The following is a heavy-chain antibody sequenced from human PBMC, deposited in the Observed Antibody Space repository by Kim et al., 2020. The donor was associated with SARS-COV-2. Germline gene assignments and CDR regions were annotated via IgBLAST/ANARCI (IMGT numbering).Heavy chain of an antibody. CDR2: IYNLGST. CDR3: ARRGFVDYWYFDL. J-gene: IGHJ2*01. CDR1: GDSFSGSYY. V-gene: IGHV4-59*01. Sequence: SETLSLTCTISGDSFSGSYYWSWVRQPPGKGLEWIGDIYNLGSTNYNPSLESRVTILGDMSKNRFSLKLSSVTPADTAVYYCARRGFVDYWYFDLWGCG. D-gene: IGHD2-21*01.